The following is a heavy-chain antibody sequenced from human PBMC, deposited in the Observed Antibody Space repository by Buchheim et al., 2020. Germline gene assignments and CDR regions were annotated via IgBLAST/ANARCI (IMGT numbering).Heavy chain of an antibody. D-gene: IGHD3-22*01. J-gene: IGHJ4*02. CDR1: GFTFSSYA. V-gene: IGHV3-66*01. CDR2: IYSGGIT. CDR3: ARAADYYDSSGYYPPDY. Sequence: EVQLVESGGGLVQPGGSLRLSCAASGFTFSSYAMNWVRQAPGKGLEWVAVIYSGGITSSPASVMGRFTISSNNSKNTLFLQMNSLRAEDTAVYYCARAADYYDSSGYYPPDYWGQGTL.